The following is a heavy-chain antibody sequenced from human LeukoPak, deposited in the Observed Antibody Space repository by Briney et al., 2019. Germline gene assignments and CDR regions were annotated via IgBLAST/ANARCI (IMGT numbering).Heavy chain of an antibody. D-gene: IGHD1-1*01. J-gene: IGHJ4*02. V-gene: IGHV3-53*01. CDR1: GFTVSSNY. CDR3: ARVLCCDVGTTFLFDY. CDR2: TYSGGST. Sequence: GGSLRLSCAASGFTVSSNYMSWVRQAPGKGLEWVSVTYSGGSTYYADSVKGRFTISRDNSKNTLYLQMNSLRAEDTAVFYCARVLCCDVGTTFLFDYWGQGTLVTASS.